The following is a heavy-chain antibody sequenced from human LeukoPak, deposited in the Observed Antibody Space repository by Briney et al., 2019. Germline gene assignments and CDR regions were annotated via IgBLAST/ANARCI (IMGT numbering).Heavy chain of an antibody. CDR1: GGSISSGGYY. J-gene: IGHJ5*02. V-gene: IGHV4-61*09. CDR3: ARGDYDYVWGSYRSPNWFDP. D-gene: IGHD3-16*02. Sequence: SQTLSLTCTVSGGSISSGGYYWSWIRQPAGKGLEWIGEINHSGSTNYNPSLKSRVTISVDTSKNQFSLKLSSVTAADTAVYYCARGDYDYVWGSYRSPNWFDPWGQGTLVTVSS. CDR2: INHSGST.